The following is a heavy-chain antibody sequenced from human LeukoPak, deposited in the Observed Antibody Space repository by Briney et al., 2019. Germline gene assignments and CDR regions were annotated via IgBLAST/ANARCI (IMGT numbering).Heavy chain of an antibody. CDR3: AKDSGYSSGGYDY. CDR1: GFTFDDYA. V-gene: IGHV3-9*03. CDR2: ISWNSGSI. Sequence: GGSLRLSCAASGFTFDDYAMHWVRQAPGKGLEWASGISWNSGSIGYADSVKGRFTISRDNAKNSLYLQMNSLRAEDMALYYCAKDSGYSSGGYDYWGQGTLVTVSS. D-gene: IGHD6-19*01. J-gene: IGHJ4*02.